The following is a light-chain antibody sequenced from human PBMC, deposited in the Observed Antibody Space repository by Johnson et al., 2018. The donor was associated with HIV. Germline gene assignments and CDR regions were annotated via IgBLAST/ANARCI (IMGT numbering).Light chain of an antibody. J-gene: IGLJ1*01. V-gene: IGLV1-51*01. Sequence: QSVLTQPPSVSAAPGQKVTISCSGSSSNIGNNYVSWYQQLPGTAPKLLIYDDNKRPSGIPDRFSGSKSGPSATLGITGLQTGDEADYYCGTWDTSPGAHYVFGSGAKVAGL. CDR3: GTWDTSPGAHYV. CDR1: SSNIGNNY. CDR2: DDN.